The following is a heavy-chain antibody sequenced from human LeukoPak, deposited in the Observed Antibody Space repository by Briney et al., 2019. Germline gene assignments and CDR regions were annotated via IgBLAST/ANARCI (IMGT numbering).Heavy chain of an antibody. Sequence: TLSLTCTVSGGSISSGSYYWSWIRQPAGKGLEWIGRFYTSGSTNYNPSLKSRVTISVDTSKNQFSLKLSSVTAADTAVYYCARLHHSLYGSGSYWWFDPWGQGTLVTVSS. V-gene: IGHV4-61*02. CDR3: ARLHHSLYGSGSYWWFDP. CDR2: FYTSGST. D-gene: IGHD3-10*01. J-gene: IGHJ5*02. CDR1: GGSISSGSYY.